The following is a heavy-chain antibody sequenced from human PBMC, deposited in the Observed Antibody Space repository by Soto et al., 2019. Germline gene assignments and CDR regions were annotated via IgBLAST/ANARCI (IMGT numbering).Heavy chain of an antibody. CDR3: ARAYYDSSGYPSFYFDY. V-gene: IGHV4-4*02. CDR2: IYHSGST. Sequence: PSETLSLTCAVSGGSISSSNWWSWVRQPPGKGLEWIGEIYHSGSTNYNPSLKSRVTISVDKSKNQFSLKLSSVTAADTAVYYCARAYYDSSGYPSFYFDYWGQGTLVTVSS. J-gene: IGHJ4*02. D-gene: IGHD3-22*01. CDR1: GGSISSSNW.